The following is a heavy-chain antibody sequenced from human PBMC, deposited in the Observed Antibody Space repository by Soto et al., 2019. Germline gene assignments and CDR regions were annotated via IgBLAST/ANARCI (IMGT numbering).Heavy chain of an antibody. CDR3: ARRDWSLSWYFDY. Sequence: SETLSLTCTVSGGSISSYYWSWIRQPPGKGLEWIGYIYYSGSTNYNPSLKSRVTISVDTSKNQFSLKLSSVTAADTAVYCCARRDWSLSWYFDYWGQGTMVTVSS. V-gene: IGHV4-59*08. D-gene: IGHD3-9*01. CDR1: GGSISSYY. J-gene: IGHJ4*02. CDR2: IYYSGST.